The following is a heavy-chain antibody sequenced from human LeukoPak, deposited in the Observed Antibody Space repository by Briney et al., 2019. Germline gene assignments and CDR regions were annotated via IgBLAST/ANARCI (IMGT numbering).Heavy chain of an antibody. CDR1: GCTFSRYP. CDR2: ISGNGGST. J-gene: IGHJ4*02. CDR3: VKPQYDFWSGLDY. V-gene: IGHV3-64D*09. D-gene: IGHD3-3*01. Sequence: GGSLRLSCSASGCTFSRYPMHWVRQAPGKGLEYVSAISGNGGSTYYADSVKGRFTISRDNSKNTLYLQMSSLRTEDTAIYYCVKPQYDFWSGLDYWGQGTLVTVSS.